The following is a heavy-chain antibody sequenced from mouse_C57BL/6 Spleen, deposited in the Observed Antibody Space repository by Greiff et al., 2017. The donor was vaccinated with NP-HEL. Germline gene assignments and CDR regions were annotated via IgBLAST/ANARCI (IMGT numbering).Heavy chain of an antibody. CDR2: IDPSDSET. J-gene: IGHJ4*01. Sequence: QVQLKQPGAELVRPGSSVKLSCKASGYTFTSYWMHWVKQRPIQGLEWIGNIDPSDSETHYNQKFKDKATLTVDKSSSTAYMQLSSLTSEDSAVYYCARRTTEAMDYWGQGTSVTVSS. CDR3: ARRTTEAMDY. V-gene: IGHV1-52*01. D-gene: IGHD1-1*01. CDR1: GYTFTSYW.